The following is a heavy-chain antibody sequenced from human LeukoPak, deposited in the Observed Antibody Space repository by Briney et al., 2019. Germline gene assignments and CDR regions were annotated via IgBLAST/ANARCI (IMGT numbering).Heavy chain of an antibody. V-gene: IGHV3-7*04. CDR2: IKQDGSEQ. J-gene: IGHJ4*02. D-gene: IGHD3-3*01. CDR3: AGGSGWTTNY. CDR1: GFTFSSYW. Sequence: GGSLRLSCAASGFTFSSYWMNWVRRAPGKGLEWVANIKQDGSEQYYVDSVKGRFTVSRDNAKNSLHLQMNSLRVEDTAVYYWAGGSGWTTNYWGQGTLVTVSS.